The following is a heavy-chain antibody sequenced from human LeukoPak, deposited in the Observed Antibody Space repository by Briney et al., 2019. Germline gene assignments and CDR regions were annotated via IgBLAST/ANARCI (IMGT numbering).Heavy chain of an antibody. Sequence: SETLSLTXTVSGDSITSGNFYWSWIWQPAGKGLEWIGRIYGSGSTNYSPSLRSRVTISIDTSKNQFSLKLNSVTAADTAVYYCARGWGSTSSNYFDPWGQGTLVTVSS. CDR2: IYGSGST. CDR1: GDSITSGNFY. V-gene: IGHV4-61*02. J-gene: IGHJ5*02. D-gene: IGHD2/OR15-2a*01. CDR3: ARGWGSTSSNYFDP.